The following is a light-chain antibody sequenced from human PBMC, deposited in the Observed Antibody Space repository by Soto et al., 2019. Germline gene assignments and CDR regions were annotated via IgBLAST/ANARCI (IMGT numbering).Light chain of an antibody. CDR3: QQYNNYWT. J-gene: IGKJ1*01. Sequence: DIQMTQSPSTLSASVGDRVTITCRASQTINSWLAWYQQRPGKAPKLLIYRASSLQSGVPSRFSSSGSGTEFTLTISSLQPDDFATYYCQQYNNYWTFGQGTKVEIK. CDR1: QTINSW. CDR2: RAS. V-gene: IGKV1-5*03.